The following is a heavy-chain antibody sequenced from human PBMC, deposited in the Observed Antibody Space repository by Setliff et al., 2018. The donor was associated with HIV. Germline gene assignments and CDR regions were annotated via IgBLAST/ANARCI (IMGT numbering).Heavy chain of an antibody. CDR1: GGSISSHY. D-gene: IGHD3-10*01. V-gene: IGHV4-59*11. Sequence: SETLSLTCSVSGGSISSHYWSWIRQPPGKGLEWIGDIYYNGSTNYNPSLKSRVTISVDTSKNQFSLKLSSVTAADTAVYYCARVSGAETYYNPFDYYYYFDFWGQGTLVT. CDR3: ARVSGAETYYNPFDYYYYFDF. CDR2: IYYNGST. J-gene: IGHJ4*02.